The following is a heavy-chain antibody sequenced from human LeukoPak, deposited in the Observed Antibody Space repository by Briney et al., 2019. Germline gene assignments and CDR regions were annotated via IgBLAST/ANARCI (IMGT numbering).Heavy chain of an antibody. J-gene: IGHJ6*04. CDR2: ISGSGGST. CDR1: GFTFSSYA. V-gene: IGHV3-23*01. Sequence: PGGSLRLSCAASGFTFSSYAMSWVRQAPGKGLEWVSAISGSGGSTYYADSVKGRFTISKDNSKNTLYLQMNSLRAEDTAVYYCAKTSKGYSSGWYGYYGMDVWDKGTTVTVSS. D-gene: IGHD6-19*01. CDR3: AKTSKGYSSGWYGYYGMDV.